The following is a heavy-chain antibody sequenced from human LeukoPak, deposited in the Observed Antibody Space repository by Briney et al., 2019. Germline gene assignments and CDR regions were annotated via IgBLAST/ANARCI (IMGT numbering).Heavy chain of an antibody. V-gene: IGHV4-38-2*02. Sequence: PSETLSLTCTVSGYSISSGYYWGWIRQPPGKGLEWIGSIYHSGSTYYNPSLKSRVTISVDTSKNQFSLKLSSVTAADTAVYYCARVGTVTPRDAFDIWGQGTMVTVSS. CDR3: ARVGTVTPRDAFDI. J-gene: IGHJ3*02. CDR2: IYHSGST. D-gene: IGHD4-17*01. CDR1: GYSISSGYY.